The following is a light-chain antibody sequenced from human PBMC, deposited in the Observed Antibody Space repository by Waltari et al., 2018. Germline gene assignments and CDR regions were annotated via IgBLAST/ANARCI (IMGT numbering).Light chain of an antibody. Sequence: EIVLTQSPDFQSVTPTEKITITCRASENIGNKLHWYQKKPDQSPKLLIKYASQSFSGVPSRFSGSGSGTDFTLTINSLEAEDAATYYCHQTYTSWTFGQGTKVEIK. CDR2: YAS. V-gene: IGKV6-21*01. J-gene: IGKJ1*01. CDR1: ENIGNK. CDR3: HQTYTSWT.